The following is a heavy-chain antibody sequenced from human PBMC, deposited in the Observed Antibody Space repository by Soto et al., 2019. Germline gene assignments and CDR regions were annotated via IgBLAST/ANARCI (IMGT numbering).Heavy chain of an antibody. CDR1: GGSISSSSYY. CDR3: ARRWYSSGLGSWCDP. CDR2: IYYSGST. V-gene: IGHV4-39*01. D-gene: IGHD6-19*01. J-gene: IGHJ5*02. Sequence: SETLSLTCTVSGGSISSSSYYWGWIRQPPGKGLEWIGSIYYSGSTYYNPSLKSRVTISVDTSKNQFSLKLSSVTAADTAVYYGARRWYSSGLGSWCDPGGQGTLVT.